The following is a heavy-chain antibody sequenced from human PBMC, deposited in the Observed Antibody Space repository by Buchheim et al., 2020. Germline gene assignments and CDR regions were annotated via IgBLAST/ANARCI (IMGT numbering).Heavy chain of an antibody. J-gene: IGHJ6*02. CDR3: ARDSFGRNDYGGGMDV. Sequence: QEQLVESGGGVVQPGRSLRLSCGVSKFTFNRFTMHWVRQAPGKGLEWVAGIRYDGSIKYYPNSVRGRFTVSRDNSKNTMYLQMDSLRVEDTAVYYCARDSFGRNDYGGGMDVWGQGTT. V-gene: IGHV3-33*01. CDR1: KFTFNRFT. CDR2: IRYDGSIK. D-gene: IGHD4-17*01.